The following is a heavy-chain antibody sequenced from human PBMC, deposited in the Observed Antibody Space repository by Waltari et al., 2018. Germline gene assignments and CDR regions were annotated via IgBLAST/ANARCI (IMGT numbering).Heavy chain of an antibody. CDR2: ITSRSPYI. J-gene: IGHJ2*01. CDR3: ARDPGNPFDWYFDI. CDR1: GLAITYST. V-gene: IGHV3-21*02. Sequence: EVQLVDSGGGLVTPGGSLRLSCTASGLAITYSTMAWVRQAPGKGLEWVASITSRSPYIHYADAVRGRFTVSRDNTKNSLYLEMNSLGDDDTALYYCARDPGNPFDWYFDIWGRGTPVNVSS.